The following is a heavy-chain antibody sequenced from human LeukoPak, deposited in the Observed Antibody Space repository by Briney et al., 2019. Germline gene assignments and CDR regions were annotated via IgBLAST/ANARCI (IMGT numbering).Heavy chain of an antibody. Sequence: SETLSLTCAVYGGSFSGYCWSWIRQPPGKGLEWIGEINHSGSTNYNPSLKSRVTISVDTSKNQFSLKLSSVTAADTAVYYCARVHSSRAFDIWGQGTMVTVSS. D-gene: IGHD2-15*01. CDR1: GGSFSGYC. CDR3: ARVHSSRAFDI. CDR2: INHSGST. V-gene: IGHV4-34*01. J-gene: IGHJ3*02.